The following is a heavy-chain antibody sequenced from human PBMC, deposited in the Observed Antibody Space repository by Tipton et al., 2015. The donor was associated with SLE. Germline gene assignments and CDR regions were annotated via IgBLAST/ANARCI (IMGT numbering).Heavy chain of an antibody. Sequence: SLRLSCAASGFTFDDYAMHWVRQAPGKGLEWVSGISWNSGSIGYADSVKGRFTISRDNAKNSLYLQMNSLRAEDTAVYYCARVESYYYYGMDVWGQGTTVTVSS. CDR3: ARVESYYYYGMDV. V-gene: IGHV3-9*01. CDR1: GFTFDDYA. J-gene: IGHJ6*02. CDR2: ISWNSGSI.